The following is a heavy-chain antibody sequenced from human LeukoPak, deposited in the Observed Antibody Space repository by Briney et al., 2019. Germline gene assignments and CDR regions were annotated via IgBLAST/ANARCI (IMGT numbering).Heavy chain of an antibody. D-gene: IGHD5-12*01. CDR2: IYTSGST. J-gene: IGHJ4*02. V-gene: IGHV4-61*02. CDR3: ARSGSGYLRYYFDY. CDR1: GGSISSGSYY. Sequence: KASETLSLTCTVSGGSISSGSYYWSWIRQPAGKGLEWIGRIYTSGSTYYNPSLKSRVTISVDTSKNQFSLKLSSVTAADTAVYYCARSGSGYLRYYFDYWGQGTLVTVSS.